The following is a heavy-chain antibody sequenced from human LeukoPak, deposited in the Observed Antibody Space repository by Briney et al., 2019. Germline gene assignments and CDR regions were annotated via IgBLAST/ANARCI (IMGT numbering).Heavy chain of an antibody. D-gene: IGHD2-21*02. CDR1: GFTFSCYA. J-gene: IGHJ4*02. Sequence: GGSLRLSCAASGFTFSCYAMSWVRQAPGKGLEWVSAISGSGGSTYNADSVKGRFTISRDNSKNTLYLQMNSLRAEDTAVYYCATEPIVVVTAIADRFDYWGQGTLVTVSS. V-gene: IGHV3-23*01. CDR2: ISGSGGST. CDR3: ATEPIVVVTAIADRFDY.